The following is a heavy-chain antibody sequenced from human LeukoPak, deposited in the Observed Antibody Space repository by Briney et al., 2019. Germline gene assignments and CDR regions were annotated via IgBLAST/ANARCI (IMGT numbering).Heavy chain of an antibody. V-gene: IGHV3-23*01. CDR1: GFTFSSYA. CDR3: AKDAEYYYDSSGYYYFDY. CDR2: ISGSGGST. D-gene: IGHD3-22*01. Sequence: GGSLRLSCAASGFTFSSYAMSWVRQAPGKGLEWVSAISGSGGSTYYADSVKGRFTISRDNSKNTLYLQMNSLRAEDTAAYYCAKDAEYYYDSSGYYYFDYWGQGTLVTVSS. J-gene: IGHJ4*02.